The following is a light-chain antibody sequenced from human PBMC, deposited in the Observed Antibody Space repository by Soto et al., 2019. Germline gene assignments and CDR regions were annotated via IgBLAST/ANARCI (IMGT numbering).Light chain of an antibody. CDR2: AAS. V-gene: IGKV1-39*01. CDR3: QQSYSTPRT. CDR1: QSISSY. J-gene: IGKJ3*01. Sequence: DIQMTQSGCSLSASVGDRVTVTCRASQSISSYLNWYQQKPGKAPRLLIYAASSLPSGVPSRFSGSGSGTDFTLTISSLQPEDFATYYCQQSYSTPRTFGPRTKVDIK.